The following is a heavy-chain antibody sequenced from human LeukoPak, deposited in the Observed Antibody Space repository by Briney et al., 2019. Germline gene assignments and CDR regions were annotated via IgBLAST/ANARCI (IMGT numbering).Heavy chain of an antibody. CDR1: GGSISSYY. J-gene: IGHJ4*02. D-gene: IGHD6-6*01. CDR2: ISTTGST. CDR3: AREYSSSSGRTFDY. Sequence: SETLSLTCTVSGGSISSYYWNWTRQPAGKGLEWIGRISTTGSTNYNPSLKSRLTMSVDTSKNQFPLRLSSVSAADTAVYYCAREYSSSSGRTFDYWGQGTLVTVSS. V-gene: IGHV4-4*07.